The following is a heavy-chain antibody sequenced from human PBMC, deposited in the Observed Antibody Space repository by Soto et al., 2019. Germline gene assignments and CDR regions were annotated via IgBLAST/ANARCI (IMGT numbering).Heavy chain of an antibody. V-gene: IGHV4-34*01. Sequence: SETLSLTCAVYGGSFSGYYWSWIRQPPGKGLEWIGEINHSGSTNYNPSLKSRVTISVDTSKNQFSLKLSSVTAADTAVYYCARAQLENVKAFDIWGQGTMVTV. CDR1: GGSFSGYY. CDR3: ARAQLENVKAFDI. J-gene: IGHJ3*02. CDR2: INHSGST. D-gene: IGHD6-6*01.